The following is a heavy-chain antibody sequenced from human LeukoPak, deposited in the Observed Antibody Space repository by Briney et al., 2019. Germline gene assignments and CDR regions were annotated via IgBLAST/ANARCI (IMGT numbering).Heavy chain of an antibody. V-gene: IGHV4-34*01. Sequence: SETLSLTCAVYGGSFSGYYWGWIRQPPGKGLEWIGAIYYDGSTYYNPSLKSRLTISVDTSKNQFSLKLRSVTAADTAVYYCARQGRQIAATYYFDYWGQGTLVTVSS. CDR1: GGSFSGYY. CDR2: IYYDGST. D-gene: IGHD6-6*01. J-gene: IGHJ4*02. CDR3: ARQGRQIAATYYFDY.